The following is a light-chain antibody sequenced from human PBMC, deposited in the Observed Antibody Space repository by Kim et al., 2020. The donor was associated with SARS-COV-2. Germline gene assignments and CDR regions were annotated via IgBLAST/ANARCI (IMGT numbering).Light chain of an antibody. J-gene: IGKJ4*01. Sequence: EIVLTQSPATLSLSPGERATLSCRAGQSVRSYLAWYQQKSGQAPRLLIYDASNRATGIPSRFSGSGSGTDFTLTISSLEPDDFAVYYCQQRYEWPLTFGGGTKVDIK. V-gene: IGKV3-11*01. CDR3: QQRYEWPLT. CDR2: DAS. CDR1: QSVRSY.